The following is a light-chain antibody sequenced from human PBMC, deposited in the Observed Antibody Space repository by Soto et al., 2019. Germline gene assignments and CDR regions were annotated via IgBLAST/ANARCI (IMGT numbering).Light chain of an antibody. Sequence: EIVMTQSPATLSVSPGERATLSCRASQSVSSNLAWYQQKPGQAPRLLIYGASTRATGIPARVSGSGSGTEFSLTISSLQSEDFAVYYCQQYNNWPRIFGPGTKVDIK. J-gene: IGKJ3*01. V-gene: IGKV3-15*01. CDR1: QSVSSN. CDR2: GAS. CDR3: QQYNNWPRI.